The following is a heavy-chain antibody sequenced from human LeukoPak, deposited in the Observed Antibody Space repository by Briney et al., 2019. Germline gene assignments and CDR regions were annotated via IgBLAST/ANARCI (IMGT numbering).Heavy chain of an antibody. Sequence: SQTLSLTCTVSGGSISSGSYYWSWIRQPAGKGLEWIGRIYTSGSTNYNPSLKSRATISVDTSKNQFSLKLSSVTAADTAVYYCARNSLTIFGVVNWFDPWGQGTLITVSS. D-gene: IGHD3-3*01. J-gene: IGHJ5*02. V-gene: IGHV4-61*02. CDR1: GGSISSGSYY. CDR3: ARNSLTIFGVVNWFDP. CDR2: IYTSGST.